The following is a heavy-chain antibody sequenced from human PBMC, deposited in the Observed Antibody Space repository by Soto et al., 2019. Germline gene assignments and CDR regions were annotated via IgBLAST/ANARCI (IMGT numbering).Heavy chain of an antibody. J-gene: IGHJ4*02. CDR3: ARLTTSSGWSLFDS. V-gene: IGHV4-59*03. CDR1: GASMSDYH. CDR2: LHSSGFA. D-gene: IGHD6-13*01. Sequence: SETLSLTCTVYGASMSDYHGSWIRQSPGKGLEHIGYLHSSGFAEYNPSLKSRVTISMDTSRNQFSLKLRFVTAADTAIYYCARLTTSSGWSLFDSWGQGMLVTVSS.